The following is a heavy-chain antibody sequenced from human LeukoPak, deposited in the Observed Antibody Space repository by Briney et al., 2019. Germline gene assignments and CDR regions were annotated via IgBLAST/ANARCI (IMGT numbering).Heavy chain of an antibody. D-gene: IGHD3-9*01. V-gene: IGHV1-18*01. CDR3: ARTYYDILTGYYSEYDY. J-gene: IGHJ4*02. CDR1: GYTFTSYG. CDR2: ISAYNGST. Sequence: ASVKVSCKASGYTFTSYGISWVRQAPGQGLEWMGWISAYNGSTNYAQKLQGRVTMTTDTSTSTAYMELRSLRSDDTAVYYCARTYYDILTGYYSEYDYWGQGTLVTVSS.